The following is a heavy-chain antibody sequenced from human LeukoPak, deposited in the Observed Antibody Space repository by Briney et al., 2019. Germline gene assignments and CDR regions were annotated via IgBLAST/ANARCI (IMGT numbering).Heavy chain of an antibody. J-gene: IGHJ3*02. CDR2: IYSGGST. CDR1: GFIFSTYW. CDR3: ARDGRPFDI. Sequence: GGSLRLSCAASGFIFSTYWMSWVRQAPGKGLEWVSVIYSGGSTYYADSVKGRFTISRDNSKNTLYLQMNSLRAEDTAVYYCARDGRPFDIWGQGTMVTVSS. V-gene: IGHV3-66*01.